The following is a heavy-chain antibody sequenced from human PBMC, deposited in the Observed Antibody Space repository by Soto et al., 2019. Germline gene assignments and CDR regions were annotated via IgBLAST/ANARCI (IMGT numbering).Heavy chain of an antibody. D-gene: IGHD2-15*01. CDR2: ISSSSSYI. CDR3: ARDRSLVAATRRPFDY. Sequence: GGSLRLSCAASGFTFSSYSMNWVRQAPGKGLEWVSSISSSSSYIYYADSVKGRFTISRDNAKNSLYLQMNSLRAEDTAVYYCARDRSLVAATRRPFDYWGQGTLVTVSS. V-gene: IGHV3-21*01. J-gene: IGHJ4*02. CDR1: GFTFSSYS.